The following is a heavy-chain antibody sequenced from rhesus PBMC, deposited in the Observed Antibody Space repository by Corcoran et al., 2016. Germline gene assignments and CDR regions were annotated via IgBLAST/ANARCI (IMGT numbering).Heavy chain of an antibody. CDR1: GYSFTSYW. Sequence: EVQLVPSGAAGKRPGESLKISLKTSGYSFTSYWISWRRKRTGKGLEWMGSIDPSDADTRYSPSFQGQVTISADKSISTTYLQWSSLKASDSATYYCAKESRSYYFDYWGQGVLVTVSS. V-gene: IGHV5-2*01. CDR3: AKESRSYYFDY. CDR2: IDPSDADT. J-gene: IGHJ4*01.